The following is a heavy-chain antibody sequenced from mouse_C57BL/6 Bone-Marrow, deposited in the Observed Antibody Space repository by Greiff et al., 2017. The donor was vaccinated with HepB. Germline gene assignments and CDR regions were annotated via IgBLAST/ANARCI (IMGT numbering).Heavy chain of an antibody. D-gene: IGHD1-1*01. J-gene: IGHJ1*03. CDR2: ISYSGST. Sequence: VQLQQSGPGLAKPSQTLSLTCSVTGYSITSDYWNWIRKFPGNKLEYMGYISYSGSTYYNPSLKSRISITRDTSKNQYYLQLNSVTTEDTATYYCARSHYYGSSYGYFDVWGTGTTVTVSS. CDR3: ARSHYYGSSYGYFDV. CDR1: GYSITSDY. V-gene: IGHV3-8*01.